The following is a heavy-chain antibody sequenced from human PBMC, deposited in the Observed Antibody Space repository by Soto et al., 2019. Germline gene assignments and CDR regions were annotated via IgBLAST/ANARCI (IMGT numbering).Heavy chain of an antibody. Sequence: PGGSLRLSCAASGFTFSSYSMNWVRQAPGKGLEWVSYISTTTNTIYYADSVKGRFTISRDNAKNSLYLQMNSLRDEDTAVYYCARAKYSENYRYYYYGIDVWGQGTTVTVSS. CDR3: ARAKYSENYRYYYYGIDV. CDR1: GFTFSSYS. J-gene: IGHJ6*02. V-gene: IGHV3-48*02. D-gene: IGHD1-26*01. CDR2: ISTTTNTI.